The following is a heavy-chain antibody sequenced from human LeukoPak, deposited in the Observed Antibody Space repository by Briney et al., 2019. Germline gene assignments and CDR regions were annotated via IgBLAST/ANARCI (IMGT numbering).Heavy chain of an antibody. J-gene: IGHJ6*02. V-gene: IGHV3-74*01. CDR2: TNSDGSST. CDR1: GFTFSSYW. D-gene: IGHD5-12*01. CDR3: ARTHRFPRDGYNDGMDV. Sequence: PGGSLRLSCAASGFTFSSYWMHWVRQAPGKGLVWVSRTNSDGSSTSYADSVKGRFTISRDNAKNTLYLQMNSLRAEDTAVYYCARTHRFPRDGYNDGMDVWGQGTTVTVSS.